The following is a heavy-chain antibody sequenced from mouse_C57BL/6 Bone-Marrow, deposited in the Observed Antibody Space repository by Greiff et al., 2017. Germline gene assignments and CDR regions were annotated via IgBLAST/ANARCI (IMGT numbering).Heavy chain of an antibody. D-gene: IGHD2-2*01. CDR2: IRNKANNHAT. J-gene: IGHJ4*01. CDR1: GFTFSDAW. CDR3: TRPLWLRRDYAMDY. V-gene: IGHV6-6*01. Sequence: EVKLVESGGGLVQPGGSMKLSCAASGFTFSDAWMDWVRQSPEKGLEWVAEIRNKANNHATYYAESVKGRFTISRDDSKSSVYLQMNSLRAEDTGIDYCTRPLWLRRDYAMDYWGQGTSVTVSS.